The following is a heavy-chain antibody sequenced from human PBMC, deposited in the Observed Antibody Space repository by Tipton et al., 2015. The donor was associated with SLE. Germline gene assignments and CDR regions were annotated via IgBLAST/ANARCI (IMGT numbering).Heavy chain of an antibody. J-gene: IGHJ4*02. CDR3: ARAVTAIGGFDY. D-gene: IGHD2-21*02. CDR1: GFTFSSYS. CDR2: ISSSGSTI. V-gene: IGHV3-48*04. Sequence: SLRLSCAASGFTFSSYSMNWVRQAPGKGLEWVSYISSSGSTIYYADSVKGRFTISRDNAKNSLYLQMNSLRAEDTAVYYCARAVTAIGGFDYWGQGTLVTVSS.